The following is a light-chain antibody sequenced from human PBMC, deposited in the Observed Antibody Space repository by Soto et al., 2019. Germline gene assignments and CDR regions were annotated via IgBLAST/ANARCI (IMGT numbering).Light chain of an antibody. J-gene: IGKJ1*01. Sequence: EIVLTQSPATLSLSPGERATLSCRASQSVSSYLAWYQQKPGQAPRLLIYDASNRATGIPARFSGSGSGTDFTLTISCLEPEDFAVYYCQQRSNWRTFGQGTKVEIK. CDR2: DAS. CDR3: QQRSNWRT. V-gene: IGKV3-11*01. CDR1: QSVSSY.